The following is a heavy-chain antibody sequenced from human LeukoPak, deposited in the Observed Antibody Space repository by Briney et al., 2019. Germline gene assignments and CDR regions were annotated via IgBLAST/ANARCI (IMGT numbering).Heavy chain of an antibody. CDR3: ATSLGDYVWGSYRAGYFDY. V-gene: IGHV1-24*01. CDR1: GYTLTELS. J-gene: IGHJ4*02. CDR2: FDPEDGET. D-gene: IGHD3-16*02. Sequence: SSVKVSCKVSGYTLTELSMHWVRQAPGKGLEWMGGFDPEDGETIYAQKFQGRVTMTEDTSTDTAYMELSSLRSEDTAVYYCATSLGDYVWGSYRAGYFDYWGQGTLVTVSS.